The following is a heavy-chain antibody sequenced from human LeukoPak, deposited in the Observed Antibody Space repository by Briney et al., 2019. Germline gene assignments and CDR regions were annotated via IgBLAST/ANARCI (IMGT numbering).Heavy chain of an antibody. CDR1: GFTFSDYY. CDR2: ISSSGSTI. CDR3: ARVNIGGVVWRSRQPYYFDY. D-gene: IGHD2-15*01. Sequence: GGSLRLSCAASGFTFSDYYMSWIRQAPGKGLEWVSYISSSGSTIYYADSVKGRFTISRDNAKNSLYLQMNCLRAEDTAVYYCARVNIGGVVWRSRQPYYFDYWGQGTLVTVSS. J-gene: IGHJ4*02. V-gene: IGHV3-11*01.